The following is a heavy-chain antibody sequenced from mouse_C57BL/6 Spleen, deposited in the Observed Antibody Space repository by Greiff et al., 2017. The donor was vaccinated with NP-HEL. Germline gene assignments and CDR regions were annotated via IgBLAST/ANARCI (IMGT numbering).Heavy chain of an antibody. J-gene: IGHJ2*01. CDR3: ARQRYYGSSSYFDY. D-gene: IGHD1-1*01. CDR2: ISGGGGNT. Sequence: DVKLVESGGGLVKPGGSLKLSCAASGFTFSSYTMSWVRQTPEKRLEWVATISGGGGNTYYPDSVKGRFTISRDNAKNTLYLQMSSLRSEDTALYYCARQRYYGSSSYFDYWGQGTTLTVSS. CDR1: GFTFSSYT. V-gene: IGHV5-9*01.